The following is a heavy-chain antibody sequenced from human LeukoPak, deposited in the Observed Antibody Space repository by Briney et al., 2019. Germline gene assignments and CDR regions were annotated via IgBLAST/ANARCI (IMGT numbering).Heavy chain of an antibody. V-gene: IGHV3-20*04. CDR1: GFTFSSYW. CDR3: ARDEEGGSYPLDY. CDR2: LNWNGGST. J-gene: IGHJ4*02. D-gene: IGHD1-26*01. Sequence: GGSLRLSCAASGFTFSSYWMHWVRQAPGKGLESVSGLNWNGGSTGYTDSVKGRFIISRDNAKNSLYLQMNSLRADDTALYYCARDEEGGSYPLDYWGQGTLVTVSS.